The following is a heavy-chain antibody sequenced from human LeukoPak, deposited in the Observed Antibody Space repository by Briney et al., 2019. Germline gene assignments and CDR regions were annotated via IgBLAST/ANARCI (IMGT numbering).Heavy chain of an antibody. J-gene: IGHJ6*02. D-gene: IGHD6-25*01. CDR1: GFTVSSNY. V-gene: IGHV3-53*01. CDR3: SSERHHYYGMDV. CDR2: IYSGGST. Sequence: GGSLRLSCAASGFTVSSNYMSWVRQAPGKGLEWVSVIYSGGSTYYADSVKGRFTISRDNSKNTLYLQMNSLRAEGTAVYYCSSERHHYYGMDVWGQGTTVTVSS.